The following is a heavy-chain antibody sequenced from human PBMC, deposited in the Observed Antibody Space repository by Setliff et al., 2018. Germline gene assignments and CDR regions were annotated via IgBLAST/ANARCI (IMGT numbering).Heavy chain of an antibody. Sequence: VSGGSISSGGYYWSWIRQHPGKGLEWIGYIYYSGSTYYNPSLKSRVTISVDTSKNQFSLKLSSVTAADTAVYYCARVALVVVIRNAFDIWGQGTMVTVSS. J-gene: IGHJ3*02. CDR3: ARVALVVVIRNAFDI. CDR1: GGSISSGGYY. CDR2: IYYSGST. D-gene: IGHD2-21*01. V-gene: IGHV4-31*02.